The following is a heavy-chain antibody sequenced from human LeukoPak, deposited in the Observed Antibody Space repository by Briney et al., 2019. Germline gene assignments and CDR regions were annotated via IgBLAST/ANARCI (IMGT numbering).Heavy chain of an antibody. CDR2: ISSSSSYI. Sequence: PGGSLRLSCAASGFTFSSYSMNWVRQAPGKGLEWVSSISSSSSYIYYADSVKGRFTISRDNAKNSLYLQMNSLRAEDTAVYYCARSITIFGVVISDAFDIWGQGTMVTVSS. V-gene: IGHV3-21*01. J-gene: IGHJ3*02. CDR3: ARSITIFGVVISDAFDI. CDR1: GFTFSSYS. D-gene: IGHD3-3*01.